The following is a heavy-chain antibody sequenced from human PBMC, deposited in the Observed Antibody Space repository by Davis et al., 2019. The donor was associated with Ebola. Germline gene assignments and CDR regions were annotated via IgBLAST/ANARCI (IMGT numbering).Heavy chain of an antibody. J-gene: IGHJ4*02. CDR2: INPNSGGT. Sequence: ASVKVSCKASGYSFTGYYMHWVRQAPGQGLEWMGWINPNSGGTNYAQKFQGRVTMTRDTSISTAYMELSRLRSDDTAVYYCARPSGSYGGDFDYWGQGTLVTVSS. CDR1: GYSFTGYY. D-gene: IGHD1-26*01. V-gene: IGHV1-2*02. CDR3: ARPSGSYGGDFDY.